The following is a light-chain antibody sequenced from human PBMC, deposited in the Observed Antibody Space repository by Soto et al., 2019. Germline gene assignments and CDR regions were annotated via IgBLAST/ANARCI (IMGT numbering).Light chain of an antibody. CDR3: SSYPGTYTLV. CDR1: SNDVGGYNF. J-gene: IGLJ2*01. V-gene: IGLV2-11*01. CDR2: DVS. Sequence: QSALTQPRSVSGSPGQSVTISCTGTSNDVGGYNFVSWYQQHPGKVPKLFIYDVSRRPSGVPDRFSGSKSGNTASLTISGLQAEDEAAYYCSSYPGTYTLVFGGGPKLTVL.